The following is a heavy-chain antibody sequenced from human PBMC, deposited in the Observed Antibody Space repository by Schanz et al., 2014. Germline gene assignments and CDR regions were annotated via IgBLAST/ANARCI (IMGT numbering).Heavy chain of an antibody. CDR1: GYTFTGYY. D-gene: IGHD2-8*02. J-gene: IGHJ4*02. CDR3: ARGLVRYFAY. Sequence: QVQLVRSGAEVKKPGASVKVSCQASGYTFTGYYMHWVRQAPGQGLEWMGQINPNSGATIYAQNFQGRVTMTRDTSISTAYMELSRLRSDDTAVYYCARGLVRYFAYWGQGTLVTVSS. V-gene: IGHV1-2*06. CDR2: INPNSGAT.